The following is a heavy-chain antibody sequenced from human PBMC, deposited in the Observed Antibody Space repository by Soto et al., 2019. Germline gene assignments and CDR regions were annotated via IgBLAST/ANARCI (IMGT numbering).Heavy chain of an antibody. CDR2: IYWNDDK. D-gene: IGHD1-7*01. CDR3: AHTITGTTSALHNWFDP. Sequence: GLDLEWLALIYWNDDKRYSPSLKSRLTNTKDTSKNQVVLTMTNMDPVDTATYYCAHTITGTTSALHNWFDPWGQGTLVTVSS. J-gene: IGHJ5*02. V-gene: IGHV2-5*01.